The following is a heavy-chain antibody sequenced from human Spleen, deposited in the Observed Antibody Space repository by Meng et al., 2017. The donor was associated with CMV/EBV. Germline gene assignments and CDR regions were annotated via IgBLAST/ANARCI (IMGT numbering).Heavy chain of an antibody. CDR2: ISYDGNNR. CDR3: ARQRGPAPYFYYGVDV. Sequence: GESLKISCVASGFTFSSYAMHWVRQTPGKGLEWLAVISYDGNNRYYADSAEGRFTISRDNSKNTLYLQMNSLRPEDTAVYYCARQRGPAPYFYYGVDVWGQGTTVTVSS. CDR1: GFTFSSYA. D-gene: IGHD1-26*01. J-gene: IGHJ6*02. V-gene: IGHV3-30-3*01.